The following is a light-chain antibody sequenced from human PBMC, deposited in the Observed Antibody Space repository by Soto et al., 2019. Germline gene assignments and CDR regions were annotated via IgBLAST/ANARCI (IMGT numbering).Light chain of an antibody. CDR2: DTT. CDR1: TGAVTSGHY. V-gene: IGLV7-46*01. J-gene: IGLJ2*01. Sequence: QTMVTQEPSLTVSPGGTVILTCGSSTGAVTSGHYPYWFQQKPGQAPKTLIYDTTNKQSWSPARFSGSLLGGKAALTLSGAQPEDEADYYCLLVYSGTVVFGGGTKLTVL. CDR3: LLVYSGTVV.